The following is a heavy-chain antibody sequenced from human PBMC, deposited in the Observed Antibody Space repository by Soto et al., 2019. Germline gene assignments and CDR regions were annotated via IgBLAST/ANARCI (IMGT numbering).Heavy chain of an antibody. CDR2: IGGSGEYT. CDR3: AKAIPVSWVHDY. Sequence: EVQLLDSGGGLEQSGGSLRLSCAASGLTFSLYGMTWFRQAPGKRLEWVSSIGGSGEYTHYEDSLRGRFTISRDNSKNSMYLQMTAMRAEDTAIYYCAKAIPVSWVHDYWCEGTLVTVS. D-gene: IGHD2-15*01. CDR1: GLTFSLYG. V-gene: IGHV3-23*01. J-gene: IGHJ4*02.